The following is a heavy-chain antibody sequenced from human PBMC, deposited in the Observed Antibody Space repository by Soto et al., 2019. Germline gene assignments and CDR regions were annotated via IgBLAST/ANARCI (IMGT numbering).Heavy chain of an antibody. V-gene: IGHV3-48*03. CDR1: GFYFSGFE. CDR2: ISTIGIE. Sequence: QTGGSLRLSCVASGFYFSGFEMNWVRQAPGKGLEWISYISTIGIEYYADSVKGRFTISRDDAQNSLSLQMNSLRVEDTAVYYCARSLSKSSGYYFDYWGQGVRVTVSS. D-gene: IGHD3-22*01. CDR3: ARSLSKSSGYYFDY. J-gene: IGHJ4*02.